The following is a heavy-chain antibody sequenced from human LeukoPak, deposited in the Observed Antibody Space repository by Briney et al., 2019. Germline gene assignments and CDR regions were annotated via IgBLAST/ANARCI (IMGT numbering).Heavy chain of an antibody. D-gene: IGHD3-22*01. Sequence: SETLSLTCIVSGDSIRADNYWAWIRQPPGKGLEWIGSIHYRGDAYYGPTLKSRATLSVDTSKNQFSLMVSAVTAADTALYFCARDSKYDSSGHTPWGQGMLVTVSS. J-gene: IGHJ5*02. CDR2: IHYRGDA. CDR1: GDSIRADNY. CDR3: ARDSKYDSSGHTP. V-gene: IGHV4-38-2*02.